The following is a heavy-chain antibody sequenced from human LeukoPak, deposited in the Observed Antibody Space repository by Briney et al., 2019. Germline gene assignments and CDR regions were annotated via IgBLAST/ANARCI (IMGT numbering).Heavy chain of an antibody. CDR2: IIPIFGTA. CDR1: GGTFSSYA. J-gene: IGHJ4*02. V-gene: IGHV1-69*05. Sequence: SVKVSCKASGGTFSSYAISWVRQAPGQGLEWMGGIIPIFGTANYAQKFQGRVTITTDESTSTAYMELSSLRSEDTAVYYCARCDRYPKNPPNYWGQGALVIVSS. CDR3: ARCDRYPKNPPNY. D-gene: IGHD1-14*01.